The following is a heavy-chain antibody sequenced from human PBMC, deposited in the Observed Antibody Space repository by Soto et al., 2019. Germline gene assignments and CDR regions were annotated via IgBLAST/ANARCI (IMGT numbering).Heavy chain of an antibody. Sequence: SETLSLTCTVSGGSISSYYWSWIRQPPGKGLEWIGYIYYSGSANYNPSLKSRVTISVDTSKNQFSLKLSSVTAADTAVYYCASGRRTGVDLYYFDYWGQGTLVTVSS. CDR3: ASGRRTGVDLYYFDY. CDR2: IYYSGSA. D-gene: IGHD7-27*01. V-gene: IGHV4-59*01. CDR1: GGSISSYY. J-gene: IGHJ4*02.